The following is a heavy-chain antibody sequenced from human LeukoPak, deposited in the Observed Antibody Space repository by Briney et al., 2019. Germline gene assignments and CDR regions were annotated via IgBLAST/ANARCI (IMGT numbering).Heavy chain of an antibody. CDR1: GDSFNTQW. Sequence: GGSLKISCKASGDSFNTQWIGWVRQMPGKGLEWMGIIYPGDSDSIYSPSLQGRVIFSVDKSLNTAYLQWTSLKASDTAMYYCARAPKRAWFFDLWGRGTLVTVFS. J-gene: IGHJ2*01. CDR3: ARAPKRAWFFDL. D-gene: IGHD5-24*01. CDR2: IYPGDSDS. V-gene: IGHV5-51*01.